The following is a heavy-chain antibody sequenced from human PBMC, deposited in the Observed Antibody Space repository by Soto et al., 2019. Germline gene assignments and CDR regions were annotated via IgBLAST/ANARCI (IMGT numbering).Heavy chain of an antibody. CDR2: INHSGST. D-gene: IGHD2-2*01. CDR1: GGSFSGSY. J-gene: IGHJ6*03. CDR3: ARGRVPAAKQSGLDYYMDV. Sequence: SGALSLSCAVYGGSFSGSYWRWIRQPPGKGLEWIGEINHSGSTNYNPSLKSRVTISVDTSKNQFSLKLSSVTAADTAVYYCARGRVPAAKQSGLDYYMDVWGKGTTVT. V-gene: IGHV4-34*01.